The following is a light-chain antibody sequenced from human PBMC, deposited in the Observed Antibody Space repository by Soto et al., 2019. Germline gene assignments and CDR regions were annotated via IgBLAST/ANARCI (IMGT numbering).Light chain of an antibody. CDR1: EFLSSSY. V-gene: IGKV3-20*01. J-gene: IGKJ2*01. CDR2: AAS. CDR3: QQQGT. Sequence: EIVLTQSPGTLSLSPGERATLSCRASEFLSSSYLVWYQQKPGQAPRLLIYAASRRATGIPDMFSGSGSATEYTLTINTLEPEDFAVYYCQQQGTFGQGTKLEIK.